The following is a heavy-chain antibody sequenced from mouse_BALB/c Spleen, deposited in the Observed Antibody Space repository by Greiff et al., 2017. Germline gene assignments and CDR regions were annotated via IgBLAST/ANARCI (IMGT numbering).Heavy chain of an antibody. V-gene: IGHV1-69*02. D-gene: IGHD1-2*01. Sequence: VKLQQPGAELVKPGASVKLSCKASGYTFTSYWMHWVKQRPGQGLEWIGEIDPSDSYTNYNQKFKGKATLTVDKSSSTAYMQLSSLTSEDSAVYYCARGLRLLYWGQGTTLTVSS. J-gene: IGHJ2*01. CDR2: IDPSDSYT. CDR3: ARGLRLLY. CDR1: GYTFTSYW.